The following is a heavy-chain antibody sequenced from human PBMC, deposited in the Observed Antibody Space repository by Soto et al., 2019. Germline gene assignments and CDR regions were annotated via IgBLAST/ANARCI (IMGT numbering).Heavy chain of an antibody. J-gene: IGHJ6*02. CDR2: ISSSSSYI. D-gene: IGHD3-10*02. Sequence: EVQLVESGGGLVKPGGSLRLSCAASGFTFSSYSMNWVRQAPGKGLEWVSSISSSSSYIYYADSVKGRFTIPRDNAKNSLYLQMNSLRAEDTAVYYCARGVRGVITYFYYGMDVWGQGTTVTVSS. V-gene: IGHV3-21*01. CDR3: ARGVRGVITYFYYGMDV. CDR1: GFTFSSYS.